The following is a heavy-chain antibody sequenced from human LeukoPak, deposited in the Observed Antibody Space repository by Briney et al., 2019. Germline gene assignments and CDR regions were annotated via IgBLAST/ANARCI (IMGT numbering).Heavy chain of an antibody. Sequence: ASVKVSCKASGYTFTSYYMHWVRQAPGQGLEWMGIINPSGGRTTYAQKFQGGVTMTRDMSTSTVYMELSSLRSEDTAVYYCARLRDGYNEGYFDYWGQGTLVTVSS. CDR2: INPSGGRT. J-gene: IGHJ4*02. CDR1: GYTFTSYY. V-gene: IGHV1-46*01. CDR3: ARLRDGYNEGYFDY. D-gene: IGHD5-24*01.